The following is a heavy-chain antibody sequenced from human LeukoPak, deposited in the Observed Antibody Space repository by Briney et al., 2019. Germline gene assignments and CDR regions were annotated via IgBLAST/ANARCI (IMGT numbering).Heavy chain of an antibody. Sequence: GRSLSLSCAASGFTLSSYGMHWVRQAPGKGLEWVTLISYDGSNKYYADSVKGRFTISRDNSKNTLYLQMNSLRAGDTAVYYCASYILGVAVDIWGQGTMVTVSS. CDR3: ASYILGVAVDI. CDR2: ISYDGSNK. J-gene: IGHJ3*02. V-gene: IGHV3-30*03. D-gene: IGHD2-21*01. CDR1: GFTLSSYG.